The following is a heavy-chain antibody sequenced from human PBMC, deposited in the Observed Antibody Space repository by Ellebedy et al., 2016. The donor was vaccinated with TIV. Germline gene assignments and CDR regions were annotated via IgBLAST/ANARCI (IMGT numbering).Heavy chain of an antibody. D-gene: IGHD6-13*01. J-gene: IGHJ4*02. CDR3: ARLGVIAAAGASDY. Sequence: GESLKISCAASGFTFSGYYMSWFRQAPGKGLEWVSYIRYSCDLMYYADSVKGRFTTSRDNAENSLYLQMNSLRAEDKAVYYCARLGVIAAAGASDYWGQGTLVIVSS. CDR1: GFTFSGYY. V-gene: IGHV3-11*01. CDR2: IRYSCDLM.